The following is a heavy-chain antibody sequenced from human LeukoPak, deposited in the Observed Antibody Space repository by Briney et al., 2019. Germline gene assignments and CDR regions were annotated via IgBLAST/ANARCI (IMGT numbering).Heavy chain of an antibody. CDR3: ARDYSSSWYTQRLDY. V-gene: IGHV3-23*01. J-gene: IGHJ4*02. Sequence: GGSLRLSCAASGFTFSSYAMSWVRQAPGKGLEWVSAISGSGDSTYYVDSVKGRFAISRDNSKNTLYLQMNSLRAEDTAVYYCARDYSSSWYTQRLDYWGQGTLVTVSS. D-gene: IGHD6-13*01. CDR1: GFTFSSYA. CDR2: ISGSGDST.